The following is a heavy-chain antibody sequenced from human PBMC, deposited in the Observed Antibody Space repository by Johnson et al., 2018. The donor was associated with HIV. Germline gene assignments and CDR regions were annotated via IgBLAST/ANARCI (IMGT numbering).Heavy chain of an antibody. V-gene: IGHV3-7*03. CDR1: GLIFSDNY. CDR3: AKDRVGHSVGDAFDI. J-gene: IGHJ3*02. D-gene: IGHD1-26*01. CDR2: INQDGSEK. Sequence: VQLVESGGGLVKPGGSLRLSCAASGLIFSDNYMSWIRQAPGKGLEWVANINQDGSEKSYMDSVKGRFTISRDNSNNTVFLQMNSLRAEDTALYYCAKDRVGHSVGDAFDIWGQGRMVTVSS.